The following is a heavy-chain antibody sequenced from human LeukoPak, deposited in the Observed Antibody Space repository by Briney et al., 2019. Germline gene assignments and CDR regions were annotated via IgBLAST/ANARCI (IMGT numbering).Heavy chain of an antibody. J-gene: IGHJ3*02. CDR2: IYHSGST. V-gene: IGHV4-4*02. CDR3: ARELNLSGYYVLSSDAFDI. Sequence: SGTLSLTCAVSGGSISSSNWWSWVRQPPGKGLECIGEIYHSGSTNYNPSLKSRVTISVDKSKNQFSLKLSSVTAADTAVYYCARELNLSGYYVLSSDAFDIWGQGTVVTVSS. CDR1: GGSISSSNW. D-gene: IGHD3-22*01.